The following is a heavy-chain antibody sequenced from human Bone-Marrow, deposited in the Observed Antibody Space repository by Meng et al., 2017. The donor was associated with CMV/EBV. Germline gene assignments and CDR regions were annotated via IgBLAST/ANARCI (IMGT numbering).Heavy chain of an antibody. D-gene: IGHD6-13*01. Sequence: SETLSLTCAVYGGSFSGYYWSWIRQPPGKGLEWIGEINHSGSTNSNPSLKSRVTISVDTSKNQFSLKLSSVTAADTAVCYCARELVGVYDYYYYGMDVWGQGTTVTVSS. J-gene: IGHJ6*02. V-gene: IGHV4-34*01. CDR3: ARELVGVYDYYYYGMDV. CDR2: INHSGST. CDR1: GGSFSGYY.